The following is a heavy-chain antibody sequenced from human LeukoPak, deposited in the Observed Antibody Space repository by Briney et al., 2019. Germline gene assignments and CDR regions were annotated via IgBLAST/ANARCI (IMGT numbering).Heavy chain of an antibody. D-gene: IGHD3-3*02. CDR2: IYSGATT. CDR1: EFTVSTKY. CDR3: ARVGDHFHWNLDL. J-gene: IGHJ2*01. Sequence: GRSLRLSCAAPEFTVSTKYMNWVRQTPGKGLERVSIIYSGATTYYADSVKGRFTISRDTSKNTLSLQMNSLRAEDTAVYFCARVGDHFHWNLDLWGRGTLVSVSS. V-gene: IGHV3-53*01.